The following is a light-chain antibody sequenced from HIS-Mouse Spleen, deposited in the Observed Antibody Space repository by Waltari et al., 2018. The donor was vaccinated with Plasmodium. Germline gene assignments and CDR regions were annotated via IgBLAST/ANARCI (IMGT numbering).Light chain of an antibody. CDR2: DDS. J-gene: IGLJ2*01. Sequence: SYVLTQPPSVSVAPGQTARITCGGNNIGSKSVHWYQQKPDQAPVLVVYDDSDRPAGIPGRFSGSNSGNTGTLTVSRVEAGDEADYYCQVWDSSSDHPVVFGGGTKLTVL. CDR1: NIGSKS. CDR3: QVWDSSSDHPVV. V-gene: IGLV3-21*02.